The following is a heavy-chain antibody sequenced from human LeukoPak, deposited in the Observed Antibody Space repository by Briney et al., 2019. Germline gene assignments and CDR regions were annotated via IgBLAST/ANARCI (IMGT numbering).Heavy chain of an antibody. CDR1: GYTLTDSY. Sequence: ASVQVSCKASGYTLTDSYTHWVRQAPGQDLEWMGFIIPHSGGTTYEQRFQGRVTMTTDMSIGTFYMELSSMRSDDTAVYYCSTEDKYCTTPNCGAYWGQGTLVTVSS. J-gene: IGHJ4*02. D-gene: IGHD2-8*01. V-gene: IGHV1-2*02. CDR2: IIPHSGGT. CDR3: STEDKYCTTPNCGAY.